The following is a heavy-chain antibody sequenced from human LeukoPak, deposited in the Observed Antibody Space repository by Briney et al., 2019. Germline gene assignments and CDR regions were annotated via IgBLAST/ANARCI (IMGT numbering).Heavy chain of an antibody. CDR3: VRGQVSSSSI. D-gene: IGHD6-6*01. V-gene: IGHV3-7*03. CDR1: GFAFSSSL. CDR2: IEQDGGDT. Sequence: GSLRLSCAASGFAFSSSLMRWVRQTQGKGLEWVANIEQDGGDTYYVDSVKGRFTISRDNAVNSLYLQMNSLRAEDTAVYYCVRGQVSSSSIWGQGTLVTVSS. J-gene: IGHJ4*02.